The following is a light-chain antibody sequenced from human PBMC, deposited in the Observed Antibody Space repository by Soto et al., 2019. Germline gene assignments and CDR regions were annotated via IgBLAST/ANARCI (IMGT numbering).Light chain of an antibody. J-gene: IGLJ1*01. V-gene: IGLV1-51*01. CDR2: DDN. CDR1: SSNIGGNS. CDR3: AAWDDSLNGYV. Sequence: QSVLTQPPSVSAAPGQKVTISCSGSSSNIGGNSVSWYQQLPGTAPKLLIYDDNKRPSGIPDRFSGSKSGTSASLAISGLQSDDEADYYCAAWDDSLNGYVFGTGTKVTVL.